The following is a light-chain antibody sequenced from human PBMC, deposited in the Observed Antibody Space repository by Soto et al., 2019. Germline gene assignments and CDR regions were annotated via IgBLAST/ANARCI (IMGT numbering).Light chain of an antibody. CDR2: EDA. CDR1: KLGDKY. J-gene: IGLJ1*01. V-gene: IGLV3-1*01. Sequence: SYELSQPPSVSVSPRQTATISCSGDKLGDKYACWYQQKPGQSPVLVIYEDAKRPSGIPERFSGSNSGNTATLTISGTQTMDEADYYCQTWDSSSGWVFGTGTKV. CDR3: QTWDSSSGWV.